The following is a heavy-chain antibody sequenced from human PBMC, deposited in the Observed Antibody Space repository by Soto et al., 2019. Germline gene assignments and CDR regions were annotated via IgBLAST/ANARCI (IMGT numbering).Heavy chain of an antibody. CDR2: ISSSSSTI. V-gene: IGHV3-48*01. D-gene: IGHD4-17*01. J-gene: IGHJ4*02. CDR1: GFTFSSYS. CDR3: AMGLYGDSPARNDY. Sequence: GGSLRLSCAASGFTFSSYSMNWVRQAPGKGLEWVSYISSSSSTIYYADSVKGRFTISRDNAKNSLYLQMNSLRAEDTAVYYCAMGLYGDSPARNDYWGQGTLVTVSS.